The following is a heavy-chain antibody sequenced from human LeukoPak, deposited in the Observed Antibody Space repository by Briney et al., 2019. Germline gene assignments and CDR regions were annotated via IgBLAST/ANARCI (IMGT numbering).Heavy chain of an antibody. CDR3: ARSSSSLDY. CDR1: GGSFSGYY. V-gene: IGHV4-34*01. D-gene: IGHD6-6*01. J-gene: IGHJ4*02. Sequence: SETLSLTCAVYGGSFSGYYWSWIRQPPGKGLEWIGEINHSGSTNYNPSLKSRVTISVDTSKNQFSLKLSSVTAADTAVYYCARSSSSLDYWGRGTLVTVSS. CDR2: INHSGST.